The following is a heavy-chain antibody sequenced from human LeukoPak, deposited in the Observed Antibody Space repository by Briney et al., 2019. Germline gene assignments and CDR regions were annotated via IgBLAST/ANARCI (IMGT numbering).Heavy chain of an antibody. Sequence: SETLSLTCAIYSESFSGYFWSWIRQPPGKGLEWIGEINYSGSTNYNPSLKSRVTISVDTSKNQFSLKLSSVTAADTAVYYCARAGGWLLYFDYWGQGTLVTASS. CDR1: SESFSGYF. CDR2: INYSGST. V-gene: IGHV4-34*01. D-gene: IGHD3-9*01. J-gene: IGHJ4*02. CDR3: ARAGGWLLYFDY.